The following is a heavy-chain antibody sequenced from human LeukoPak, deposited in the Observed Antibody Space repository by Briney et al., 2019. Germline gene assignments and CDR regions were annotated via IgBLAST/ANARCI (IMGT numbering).Heavy chain of an antibody. D-gene: IGHD6-19*01. V-gene: IGHV3-21*01. CDR1: GFTFSSYS. J-gene: IGHJ3*02. Sequence: PGGSLRLSCAASGFTFSSYSMNWVRQAPGKGLEWVSSISSSSSYIYYADSVKGRFTISRDSAKNSLYLQMNSLRAEDTAVYYCARDRDSSGAFDIWGQGTMVTVSS. CDR3: ARDRDSSGAFDI. CDR2: ISSSSSYI.